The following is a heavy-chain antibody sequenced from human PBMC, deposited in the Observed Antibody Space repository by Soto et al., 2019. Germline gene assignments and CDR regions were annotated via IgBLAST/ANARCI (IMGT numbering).Heavy chain of an antibody. CDR1: GFTFSDYV. CDR2: ISDGGERT. CDR3: ARDRSTDFGLDV. Sequence: EVQLLESGGDLVQPGGSLRLSCVASGFTFSDYVMSWVRQVPGKGLEWVSSISDGGERTDYRDSVRGRFTISRDNARFTLHLQMNSRRVDDTAIYFCARDRSTDFGLDVWGQGTTVTVSS. D-gene: IGHD3-3*01. V-gene: IGHV3-23*01. J-gene: IGHJ6*02.